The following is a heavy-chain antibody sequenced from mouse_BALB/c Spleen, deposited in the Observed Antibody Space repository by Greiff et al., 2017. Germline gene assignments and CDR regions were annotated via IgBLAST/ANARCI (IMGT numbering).Heavy chain of an antibody. CDR2: IYPSDSYT. V-gene: IGHV1-69*02. Sequence: QVQLQQPGAELVRPGASVKLSCKASGYTFTSYWINWVKQRPGQGLEWIGNIYPSDSYTNYNQKFKDKATLTVDKSPSTAYMQLSSPTSEDSAVYYCTRDYYDYDYFDYWGQGTTLTVSS. J-gene: IGHJ2*01. CDR1: GYTFTSYW. D-gene: IGHD2-4*01. CDR3: TRDYYDYDYFDY.